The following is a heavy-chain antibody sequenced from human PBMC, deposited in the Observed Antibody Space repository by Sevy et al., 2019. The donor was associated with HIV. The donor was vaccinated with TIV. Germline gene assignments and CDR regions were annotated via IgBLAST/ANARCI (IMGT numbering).Heavy chain of an antibody. J-gene: IGHJ4*02. CDR1: GFTFSTYG. CDR3: AREMAIAGRPFDY. Sequence: GGSLRLSCAASGFTFSTYGMDWVRQAPGKGLEWVSSISSDSSYIYYADSVKGRFTISRDNAKNSLYLQMNSLRAEDTAVYYWAREMAIAGRPFDYWGQGTLVTVSS. V-gene: IGHV3-21*01. D-gene: IGHD6-6*01. CDR2: ISSDSSYI.